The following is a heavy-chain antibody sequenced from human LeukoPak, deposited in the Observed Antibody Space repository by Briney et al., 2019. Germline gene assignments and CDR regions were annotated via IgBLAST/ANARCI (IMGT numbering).Heavy chain of an antibody. J-gene: IGHJ6*02. CDR2: INPNSGGT. D-gene: IGHD2-2*01. CDR1: RYTFTGYY. V-gene: IGHV1-2*02. CDR3: ARIEVVPAAILHYYYGMDV. Sequence: GASVKVSCKASRYTFTGYYMHWVRQAPGQGLEWMGWINPNSGGTNYAQKFQGRVTITADESTSTAYMELSSLRSEDTAVYYCARIEVVPAAILHYYYGMDVWGQGTTVTVSS.